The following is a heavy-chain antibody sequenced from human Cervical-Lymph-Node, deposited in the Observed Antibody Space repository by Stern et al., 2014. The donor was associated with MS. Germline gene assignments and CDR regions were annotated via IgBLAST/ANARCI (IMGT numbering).Heavy chain of an antibody. V-gene: IGHV1-69*01. CDR1: GGTFNTFA. J-gene: IGHJ4*02. CDR2: IPPLFDAT. D-gene: IGHD2-21*01. Sequence: VQLVQSGAEVKKPGSSVKVSCQTSGGTFNTFAIGWVRQAPGQGLEWMGGIPPLFDATNYAHKFQGRLTITADESTRTVYMERSSLIFDDTAMYYCARGDSEAPIYYFDYWGQGTLVTVSS. CDR3: ARGDSEAPIYYFDY.